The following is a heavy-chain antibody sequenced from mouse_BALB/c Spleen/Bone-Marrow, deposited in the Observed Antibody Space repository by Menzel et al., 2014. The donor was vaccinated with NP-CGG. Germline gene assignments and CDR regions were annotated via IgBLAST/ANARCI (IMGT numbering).Heavy chain of an antibody. CDR2: IYPGDGDT. CDR3: ARSGYGSNYDY. CDR1: GYAFSSYW. V-gene: IGHV1-80*01. Sequence: QVQLQQPGAELVRPGSSVKISCKASGYAFSSYWMIWVKQRPGQGFEWIGQIYPGDGDTNYNGKFKSKATLTVDKSSSTAYMQLSSLTSEDSAVYFCARSGYGSNYDYWGQGTTLTVSS. J-gene: IGHJ2*01. D-gene: IGHD1-1*01.